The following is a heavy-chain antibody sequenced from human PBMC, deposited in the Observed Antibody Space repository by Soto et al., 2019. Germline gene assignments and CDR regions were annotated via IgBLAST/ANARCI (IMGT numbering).Heavy chain of an antibody. V-gene: IGHV3-23*01. J-gene: IGHJ4*02. CDR1: GFTFSNNA. CDR3: AYCSGTIDTFHY. CDR2: ISGSGGRT. Sequence: GGSLRLSCAASGFTFSNNAMSWVRQAPGKGLEWVSAISGSGGRTYCADSVKGRFTISRDNSKNTLHLQMNSLRVEDTAVYYCAYCSGTIDTFHYSGQGTLVTVAS. D-gene: IGHD2-15*01.